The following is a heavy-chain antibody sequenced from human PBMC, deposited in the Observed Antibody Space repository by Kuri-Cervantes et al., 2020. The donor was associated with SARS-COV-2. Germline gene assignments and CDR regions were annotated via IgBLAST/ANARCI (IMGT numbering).Heavy chain of an antibody. Sequence: SGTLTLTCAVYGGSFSGYYWSWIRQPPGKGLEWIGEMSHSGSTNYNPSSKRRVTTSVETSTNQFSLKQSSVTASDTAVYYCARGTHCSSTSCNRDYWGQGTLVTVSS. D-gene: IGHD2-2*01. CDR1: GGSFSGYY. CDR2: MSHSGST. V-gene: IGHV4-34*01. J-gene: IGHJ4*02. CDR3: ARGTHCSSTSCNRDY.